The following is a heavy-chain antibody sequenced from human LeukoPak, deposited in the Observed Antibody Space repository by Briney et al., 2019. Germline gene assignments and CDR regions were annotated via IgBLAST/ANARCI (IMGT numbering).Heavy chain of an antibody. D-gene: IGHD3-16*01. Sequence: ASVKVSCKASGYTFTSYYMHWVRQAPGQGLEWMGIINPSGGSTSYAQKFQGRVTMTRNTSISTAYMELSSLRSEDTAVYYCARVLGPYIALYYYGMDVWGQGTAVTVSS. CDR2: INPSGGST. J-gene: IGHJ6*02. CDR1: GYTFTSYY. V-gene: IGHV1-46*01. CDR3: ARVLGPYIALYYYGMDV.